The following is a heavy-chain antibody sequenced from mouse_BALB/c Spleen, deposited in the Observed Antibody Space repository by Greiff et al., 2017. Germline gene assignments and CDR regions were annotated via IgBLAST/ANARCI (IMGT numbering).Heavy chain of an antibody. CDR3: ARLGPHFDY. CDR2: ISTYYGDA. Sequence: QVQLKESGAELVRPGVSVKISCKGSGYTFTDYAMHWVKQSHAKSLEWIGVISTYYGDASYNQKFKGKATMTVDKSSSTAYMELARLTSEDSAIYYCARLGPHFDYWGQGTTLTVSS. V-gene: IGHV1S137*01. CDR1: GYTFTDYA. J-gene: IGHJ2*01.